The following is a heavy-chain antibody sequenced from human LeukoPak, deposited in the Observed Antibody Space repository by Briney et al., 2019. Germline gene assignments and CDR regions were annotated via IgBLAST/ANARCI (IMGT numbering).Heavy chain of an antibody. CDR1: GGSISSYY. CDR2: MYYSGST. Sequence: SETLSLTCTVSGGSISSYYWSWIRQPPGKGLEWIGYMYYSGSTNYNPSLKSRATISVDRSKNQFSLKLSSMTAADTAVYYCARSPRGDDLLFDYWGQGTLVTVSS. J-gene: IGHJ4*02. D-gene: IGHD5-12*01. V-gene: IGHV4-59*01. CDR3: ARSPRGDDLLFDY.